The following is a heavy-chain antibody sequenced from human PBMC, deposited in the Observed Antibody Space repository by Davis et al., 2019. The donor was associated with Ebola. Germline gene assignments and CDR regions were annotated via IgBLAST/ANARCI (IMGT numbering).Heavy chain of an antibody. V-gene: IGHV4-34*01. Sequence: MPSETLSLTCAVYGGSFSGYYWSWIRQPPGKGLEWIGEINHSGSTNYNPSLKSRVTISVDTSKNQFSLKLSSVTAADTAVYYCAREVGKYCSSGSCYYYGMDVWGQGTTVTVSS. D-gene: IGHD2-15*01. CDR3: AREVGKYCSSGSCYYYGMDV. CDR1: GGSFSGYY. J-gene: IGHJ6*02. CDR2: INHSGST.